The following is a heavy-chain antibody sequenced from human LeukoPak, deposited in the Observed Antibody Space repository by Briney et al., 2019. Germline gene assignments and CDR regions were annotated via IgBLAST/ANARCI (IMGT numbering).Heavy chain of an antibody. CDR2: VFYSGTT. CDR1: GGSVLSSSDY. V-gene: IGHV4-39*01. Sequence: RPSETLSLTCNVSGGSVLSSSDYWAWIRQPPGMGLEWIGSVFYSGTTYYSPSLKSRVTISVDTSKNQFFLKMNSVTAADTPVYYCARHGTCSRARCDRFIDYWGQGTLVTVSS. CDR3: ARHGTCSRARCDRFIDY. D-gene: IGHD2/OR15-2a*01. J-gene: IGHJ4*02.